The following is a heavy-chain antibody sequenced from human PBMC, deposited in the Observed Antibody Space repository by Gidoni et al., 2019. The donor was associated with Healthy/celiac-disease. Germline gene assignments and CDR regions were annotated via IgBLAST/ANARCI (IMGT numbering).Heavy chain of an antibody. J-gene: IGHJ6*02. CDR1: GGSFSGYY. V-gene: IGHV4-34*01. D-gene: IGHD3-22*01. Sequence: QVQLQQWGAGLLKPSETLSLTCAVYGGSFSGYYWSWIRQPPGKGLEWIGEINHSGSTNYNPSLKSRVTISVDTSKNQFSLKLSSVTAADTAVYYCASARGDSSGYYRHYYYGMDVWGQGTTVTVSS. CDR3: ASARGDSSGYYRHYYYGMDV. CDR2: INHSGST.